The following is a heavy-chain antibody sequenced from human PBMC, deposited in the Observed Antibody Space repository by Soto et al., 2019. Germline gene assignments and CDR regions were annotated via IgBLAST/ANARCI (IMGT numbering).Heavy chain of an antibody. J-gene: IGHJ1*01. CDR1: GYTLTELS. D-gene: IGHD4-17*01. CDR2: FDPEDGET. Sequence: ASVKVSCKVSGYTLTELSMHWVRQAPGKGLEWMGGFDPEDGETIYAQKFQGRVTMTEDTSTDTAYMELSSLRSEDTAVYFCATYPHDDYGFSYWGQGTLVTGSS. V-gene: IGHV1-24*01. CDR3: ATYPHDDYGFSY.